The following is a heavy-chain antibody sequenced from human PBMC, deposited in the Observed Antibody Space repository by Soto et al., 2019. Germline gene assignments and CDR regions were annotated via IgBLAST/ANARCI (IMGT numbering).Heavy chain of an antibody. CDR1: GFTFSSYA. Sequence: EVQLLESGGGLVQPGGSLRLSCAASGFTFSSYAMSWVRQAPGKGLEWVSAISGSGGSTYYADSVKGRFTISRDNSKNTLYMQMNSLRAEDTAVYYCAKYDWPRYYFDYWGQGTLVTVSS. J-gene: IGHJ4*02. D-gene: IGHD3-9*01. CDR3: AKYDWPRYYFDY. CDR2: ISGSGGST. V-gene: IGHV3-23*01.